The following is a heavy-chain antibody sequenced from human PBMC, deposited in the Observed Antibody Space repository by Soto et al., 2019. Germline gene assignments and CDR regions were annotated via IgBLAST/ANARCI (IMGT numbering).Heavy chain of an antibody. D-gene: IGHD6-13*01. CDR2: IYWDDDK. V-gene: IGHV2-5*02. CDR3: ALPPAVAAAGGGGSYGMDV. CDR1: GFSLSTSGVG. Sequence: QITLKESGPTLVKPTQTLTLTCTFSGFSLSTSGVGVGWIRQPPGKALEWLALIYWDDDKRYSPSLKSRLTLTKDTSKNHVVLTMTNMEPVDTATYYCALPPAVAAAGGGGSYGMDVWGQGTTVTVSS. J-gene: IGHJ6*02.